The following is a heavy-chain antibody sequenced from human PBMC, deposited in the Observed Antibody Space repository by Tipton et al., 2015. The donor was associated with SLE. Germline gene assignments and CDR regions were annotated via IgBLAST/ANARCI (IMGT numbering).Heavy chain of an antibody. CDR2: IYYSGST. CDR1: GGSFSGYY. Sequence: TLSLTCAVYGGSFSGYYWSWIRQPPGRGLEWIGYIYYSGSTNYNPSLKSRVTISVDTSKNQFSLKLSSVTAADTAVYYCARDYGDVIWGQGTLVTVSS. J-gene: IGHJ4*02. V-gene: IGHV4-59*01. CDR3: ARDYGDVI. D-gene: IGHD4-17*01.